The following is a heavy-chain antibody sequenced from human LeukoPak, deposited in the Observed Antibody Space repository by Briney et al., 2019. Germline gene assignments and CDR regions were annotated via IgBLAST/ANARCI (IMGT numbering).Heavy chain of an antibody. CDR3: AAQRYYMDV. Sequence: SETLSLTCTVSGGSISGYYWTWIRQPAGKGLEWIGRTHPSGTTNYNPSLKSRVTMSVDTSENQFSLKLSSVTAADTAVYYCAAQRYYMDVWGKGTTVTVSS. V-gene: IGHV4-4*07. CDR1: GGSISGYY. J-gene: IGHJ6*03. D-gene: IGHD6-25*01. CDR2: THPSGTT.